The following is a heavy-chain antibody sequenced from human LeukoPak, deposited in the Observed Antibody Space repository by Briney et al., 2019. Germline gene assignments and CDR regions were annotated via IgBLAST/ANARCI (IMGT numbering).Heavy chain of an antibody. CDR1: GGTFSSYA. V-gene: IGHV1-69*05. D-gene: IGHD5-18*01. Sequence: GSSVKVSCKASGGTFSSYAISWVRQAPGQGLEWMGGIIPIFGTANYAQKFQGRVAITTDESTSTAYMELSSLRSEGTAVYYCAREVRGVDTAMVPLYYFDYWGQGTLVTVSS. CDR3: AREVRGVDTAMVPLYYFDY. CDR2: IIPIFGTA. J-gene: IGHJ4*02.